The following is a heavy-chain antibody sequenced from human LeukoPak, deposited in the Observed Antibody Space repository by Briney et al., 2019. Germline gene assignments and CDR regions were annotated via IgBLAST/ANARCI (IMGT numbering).Heavy chain of an antibody. V-gene: IGHV3-21*01. CDR3: ARGGAARPDF. J-gene: IGHJ4*02. CDR1: GFTFSNYS. CDR2: ISKSRSYI. Sequence: GGSLRLSCAASGFTFSNYSMNWVRQARGKGVEGGSYISKSRSYIYYADSVKGRFTISRDKAKNSLYMQMNSLRDEDTAVYYSARGGAARPDFWGQGTLVTVSS. D-gene: IGHD6-6*01.